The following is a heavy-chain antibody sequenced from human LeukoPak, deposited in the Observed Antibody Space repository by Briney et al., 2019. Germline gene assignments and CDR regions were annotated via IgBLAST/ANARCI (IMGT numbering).Heavy chain of an antibody. D-gene: IGHD6-6*01. V-gene: IGHV1-18*01. CDR2: ISAYNGNT. Sequence: ASVKVSCKASGYTFTSYGISWVRQAPGQGLEWMGWISAYNGNTNYAHKLQGRVTMTTDTSTSTAYMELRCLRSDDTAVYYCTRDLGYSSSSATPLDYWGQGTLVTVSS. J-gene: IGHJ4*02. CDR1: GYTFTSYG. CDR3: TRDLGYSSSSATPLDY.